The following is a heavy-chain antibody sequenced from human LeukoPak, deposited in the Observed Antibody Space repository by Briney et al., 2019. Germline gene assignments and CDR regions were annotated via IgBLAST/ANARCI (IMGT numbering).Heavy chain of an antibody. CDR1: GYTFTSYG. D-gene: IGHD3-3*01. Sequence: GASVKVSCKASGYTFTSYGISWVRQAPGQGLEWMGWISAYDGNTNYAQKLQGRVTMTTDTSTSTAYMELRSLRSDDTAVYYCARDFVYDFWSGYYRAPKNYYYYYMDVWGKGTTVTVSS. V-gene: IGHV1-18*01. CDR2: ISAYDGNT. J-gene: IGHJ6*03. CDR3: ARDFVYDFWSGYYRAPKNYYYYYMDV.